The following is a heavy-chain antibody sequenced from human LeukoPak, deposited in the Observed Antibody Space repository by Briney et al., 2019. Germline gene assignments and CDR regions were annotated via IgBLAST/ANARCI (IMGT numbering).Heavy chain of an antibody. V-gene: IGHV1-58*01. Sequence: SVKVSCKASGFTFTSSAVQWVRQARGQRLEWIGWIVVGSGNTNYAQKFQERVTITRDMSTSTANMELNSLRAEDTAVYYCAKDLGESAAAAGHPRKTDYYYYGMDVWGQGTTVTVSS. D-gene: IGHD6-13*01. J-gene: IGHJ6*02. CDR1: GFTFTSSA. CDR3: AKDLGESAAAAGHPRKTDYYYYGMDV. CDR2: IVVGSGNT.